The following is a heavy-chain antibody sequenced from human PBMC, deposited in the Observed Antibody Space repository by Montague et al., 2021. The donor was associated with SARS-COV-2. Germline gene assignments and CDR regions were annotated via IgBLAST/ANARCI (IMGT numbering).Heavy chain of an antibody. J-gene: IGHJ3*02. CDR2: ISYDGSNK. D-gene: IGHD1-26*01. CDR1: GFTFSSYA. V-gene: IGHV3-30*04. Sequence: SLRLSCAASGFTFSSYAMHWVRQAPGKGLEWVAVISYDGSNKYYADSVKGRFTISRDNSKNTLYLQTNSLRAEDTAVYYCARGRSGSYLDAFDIWGQGTMVTVSS. CDR3: ARGRSGSYLDAFDI.